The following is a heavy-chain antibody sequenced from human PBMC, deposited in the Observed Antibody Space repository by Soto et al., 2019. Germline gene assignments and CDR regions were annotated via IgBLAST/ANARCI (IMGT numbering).Heavy chain of an antibody. CDR2: IIPLLGVA. Sequence: QVQLVQSGAEVKKPGSSVKVSCKASGDTFSNHTISWVRQAPGQGLEWMGRIIPLLGVANYAQKVQGRVTITAEKSTTTAYMELSSLRSADTAVYYCARVAEMGTVTEGYYYYMDVWGKGTTVTVSS. J-gene: IGHJ6*03. D-gene: IGHD4-17*01. CDR3: ARVAEMGTVTEGYYYYMDV. V-gene: IGHV1-69*04. CDR1: GDTFSNHT.